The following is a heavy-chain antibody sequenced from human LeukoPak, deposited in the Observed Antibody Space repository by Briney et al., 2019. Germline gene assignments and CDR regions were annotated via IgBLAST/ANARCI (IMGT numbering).Heavy chain of an antibody. CDR2: IYPGDSDT. J-gene: IGHJ4*02. CDR3: ASRSNSGYEFFDY. Sequence: GESLKISCKGSGYSFTGYWIGWVRQMPGKGLEWMGIIYPGDSDTRYSPSFQGQVTISADKSISTAYLQWSSLKASDTAMYYCASRSNSGYEFFDYWGQGTLVTVSS. CDR1: GYSFTGYW. V-gene: IGHV5-51*01. D-gene: IGHD5-12*01.